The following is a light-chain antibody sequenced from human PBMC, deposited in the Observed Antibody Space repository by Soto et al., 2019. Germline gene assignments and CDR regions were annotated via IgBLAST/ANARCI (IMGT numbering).Light chain of an antibody. CDR3: AAWDDSLNGPV. J-gene: IGLJ2*01. V-gene: IGLV1-44*01. CDR1: SSNIGSNT. Sequence: QSVLTQPPSASGTPGQRVTISCSGSSSNIGSNTVNWYQQLPGTAPKLLIYSINQRPSGVPDRFSGSKSGTSASLAISGLQSDDEADYYCAAWDDSLNGPVFGGGTKLTVL. CDR2: SIN.